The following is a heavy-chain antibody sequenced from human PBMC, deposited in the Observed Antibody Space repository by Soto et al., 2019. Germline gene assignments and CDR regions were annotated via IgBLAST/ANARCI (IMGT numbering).Heavy chain of an antibody. D-gene: IGHD6-13*01. CDR1: GFTFSSYG. V-gene: IGHV3-30*18. CDR3: AKVISRMGIAAAARYGMDV. CDR2: ISYDGSNK. Sequence: QVQLVESGGGVVQPGRSLRLSCAASGFTFSSYGMHWVRQAPGKGLEWVAVISYDGSNKYYADSVKGRFTISRDNSKNTLYLQMNSLRAEDTAVYYCAKVISRMGIAAAARYGMDVWGQGTTVTVSS. J-gene: IGHJ6*02.